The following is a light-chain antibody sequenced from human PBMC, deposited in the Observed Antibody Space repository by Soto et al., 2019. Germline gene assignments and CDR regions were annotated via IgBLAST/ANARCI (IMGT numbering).Light chain of an antibody. J-gene: IGKJ1*01. Sequence: DSQMTQSPSSLSASVGDRVTITCRASQAINIYLAWYQQKPGKVPKLLIYGASTLRSGVPSRFSGSGSGTEFTLTISRLQPEDVATYYCQKYYSAPWTFGQGTRVEIK. V-gene: IGKV1-27*01. CDR1: QAINIY. CDR2: GAS. CDR3: QKYYSAPWT.